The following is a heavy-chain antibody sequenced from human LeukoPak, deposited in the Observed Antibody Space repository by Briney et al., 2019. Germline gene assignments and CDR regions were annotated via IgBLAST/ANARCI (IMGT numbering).Heavy chain of an antibody. CDR2: IPYDGSNK. D-gene: IGHD3-22*01. J-gene: IGHJ3*02. Sequence: GRTLRLSCAASGFTFSSYAMHWVRQAPGKGLEWVALIPYDGSNKYYADSVKGRFTVSRDNSKNTLYLQMNSLRSDDTAVYYCARATHYYDSSGYHNDAFDIWGQGTLVTVSS. CDR1: GFTFSSYA. V-gene: IGHV3-30*04. CDR3: ARATHYYDSSGYHNDAFDI.